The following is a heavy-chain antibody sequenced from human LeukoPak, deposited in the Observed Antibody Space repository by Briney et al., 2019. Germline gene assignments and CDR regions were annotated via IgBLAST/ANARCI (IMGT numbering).Heavy chain of an antibody. D-gene: IGHD3-3*01. V-gene: IGHV3-48*01. Sequence: PGGSLRLSCAASGFTFSSYWMSWVRQAPGKGLEWVSHIGTSSNTRYYADSVKGRFTISRDNAKNSLYLQMNSLRAEDTAVYYCASLPSSLFGVVIFSDYWGQGTLVTVSS. CDR3: ASLPSSLFGVVIFSDY. CDR1: GFTFSSYW. J-gene: IGHJ4*02. CDR2: IGTSSNTR.